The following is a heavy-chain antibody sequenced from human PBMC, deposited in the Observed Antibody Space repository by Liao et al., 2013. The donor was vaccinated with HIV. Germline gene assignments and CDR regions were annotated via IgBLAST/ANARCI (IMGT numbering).Heavy chain of an antibody. V-gene: IGHV4-30-4*08. J-gene: IGHJ4*02. CDR2: IYYSGRT. CDR3: ASVNTTVADKLTFDY. Sequence: QVQLQESGPGLVKPSQTLSLTCTVSSDSISSGDYYWNWIRQPPGKGLEWIGYIYYSGRTYYNPSLKSRVTISVDTSKNQFSLKLSSVTAADTAVYYCASVNTTVADKLTFDYWGQGTLVTVSS. D-gene: IGHD1-1*01. CDR1: SDSISSGDYY.